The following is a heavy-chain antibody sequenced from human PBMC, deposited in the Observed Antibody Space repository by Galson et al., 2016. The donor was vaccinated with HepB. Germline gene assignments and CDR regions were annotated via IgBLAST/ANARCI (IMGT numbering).Heavy chain of an antibody. Sequence: SLRLSCAVSGFTSSDYYMDWVRQAPGKGLEWLAVISNDGSNKYFADSVKGRFTISRDNSKNTLYLQMNSLRAEDTAVYYCARFIASPWNDYYYYGMDVWGKGTTVTVSS. CDR3: ARFIASPWNDYYYYGMDV. V-gene: IGHV3-30-3*01. D-gene: IGHD1-1*01. J-gene: IGHJ6*04. CDR2: ISNDGSNK. CDR1: GFTSSDYY.